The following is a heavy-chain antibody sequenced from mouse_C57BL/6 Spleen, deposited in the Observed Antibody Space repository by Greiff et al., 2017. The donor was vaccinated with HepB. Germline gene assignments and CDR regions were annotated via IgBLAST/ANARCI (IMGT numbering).Heavy chain of an antibody. V-gene: IGHV14-1*01. CDR2: IDPEDGDT. D-gene: IGHD1-1*01. CDR1: GFNIKDYY. Sequence: VQLQQSGAELVRPGASVKLSCTASGFNIKDYYMHWVKQRPEQGLEWIGRIDPEDGDTEYAPKFQGKATMTADTSSNTAYLQLSSLTSEDTAVYYCTTWYYYGSTSYAMDYWGQGTSVTVSS. J-gene: IGHJ4*01. CDR3: TTWYYYGSTSYAMDY.